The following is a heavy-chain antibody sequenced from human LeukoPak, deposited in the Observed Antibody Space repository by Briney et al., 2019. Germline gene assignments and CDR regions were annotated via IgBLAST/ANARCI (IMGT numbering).Heavy chain of an antibody. V-gene: IGHV4-61*02. CDR1: GGSISSGSYY. Sequence: SETLSLTCTVSGGSISSGSYYWSWIRQPAGKGLEWIGRIYTSGSTNYNPSLKSRVTISVDTSKNQFSLKLSSVTAADTAVYYCAKERSSWAFDIWGQVTMVTVSS. CDR3: AKERSSWAFDI. J-gene: IGHJ3*02. D-gene: IGHD6-6*01. CDR2: IYTSGST.